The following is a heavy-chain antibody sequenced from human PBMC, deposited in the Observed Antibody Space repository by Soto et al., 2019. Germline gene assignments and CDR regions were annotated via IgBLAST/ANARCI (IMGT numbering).Heavy chain of an antibody. J-gene: IGHJ4*02. V-gene: IGHV3-33*01. Sequence: QVQLVQSKGGVVQPGRSLRLSCVMSGISFRNSGMHWVRQAPGKGLEWVAMIWSDGSSKFYADSVQGRFTISRDNSMDTLYLQMTSLRPEDTAIYYCARDKGGTSLDYWGQGTLVTVSS. CDR3: ARDKGGTSLDY. CDR2: IWSDGSSK. D-gene: IGHD2-2*01. CDR1: GISFRNSG.